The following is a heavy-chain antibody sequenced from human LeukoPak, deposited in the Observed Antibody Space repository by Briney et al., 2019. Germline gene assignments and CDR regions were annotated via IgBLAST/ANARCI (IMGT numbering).Heavy chain of an antibody. CDR2: ISAYNGNT. Sequence: ASVKVSCKASGYTFTSYGISWVRQAPGQGLEWMEWISAYNGNTNYAQKLQGRVTMTTDTSTSTAYMELRSLRSDDTAVYYCARDREVVVGSYGMDVWGQGTTVTVSS. J-gene: IGHJ6*02. CDR3: ARDREVVVGSYGMDV. CDR1: GYTFTSYG. V-gene: IGHV1-18*01. D-gene: IGHD2-2*01.